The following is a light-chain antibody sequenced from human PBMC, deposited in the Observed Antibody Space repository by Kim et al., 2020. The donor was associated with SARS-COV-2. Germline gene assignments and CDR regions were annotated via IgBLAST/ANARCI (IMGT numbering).Light chain of an antibody. J-gene: IGLJ2*01. CDR1: SNDVGGYHL. CDR3: CSYAGNSVVV. Sequence: QSALTQPASVAGSPGQSITISCSGTSNDVGGYHLVSWYQQHPGKVPKLIIYEVDKRPSGVSNHFSGSKSGNTASLRISGLKAEDECDYYCCSYAGNSVVVFGGGTQLTVL. CDR2: EVD. V-gene: IGLV2-23*02.